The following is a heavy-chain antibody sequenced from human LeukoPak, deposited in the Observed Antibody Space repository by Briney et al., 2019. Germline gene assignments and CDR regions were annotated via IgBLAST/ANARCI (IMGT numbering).Heavy chain of an antibody. CDR2: ISSSSSTI. Sequence: GGSLRLSCAASGFTFSSYSMNWVRQAPGKGLEWVSYISSSSSTIYYADSVRGRFTISRDNAKNSLYLQMNSLRAEDTAMYYCARDEAVALFDYWGQGTLVTVSS. D-gene: IGHD6-19*01. V-gene: IGHV3-48*01. J-gene: IGHJ4*02. CDR1: GFTFSSYS. CDR3: ARDEAVALFDY.